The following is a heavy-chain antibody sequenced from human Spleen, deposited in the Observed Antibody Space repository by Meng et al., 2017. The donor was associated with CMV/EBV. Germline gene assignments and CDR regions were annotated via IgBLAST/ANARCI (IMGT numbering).Heavy chain of an antibody. J-gene: IGHJ6*02. CDR1: GFSLSTNGMR. CDR2: IDWDDDK. V-gene: IGHV2-70D*14. Sequence: SGPTLVKPTQTLTLTCTFSGFSLSTNGMRVSWIRQPPGKALEWLARIDWDDDKFYRTSLKTSLTISKDTSKNQVVLTMTNMDPVDTATYYCARSPMGPGSYYYGMDVWGQGTTVTVSS. D-gene: IGHD3-10*01. CDR3: ARSPMGPGSYYYGMDV.